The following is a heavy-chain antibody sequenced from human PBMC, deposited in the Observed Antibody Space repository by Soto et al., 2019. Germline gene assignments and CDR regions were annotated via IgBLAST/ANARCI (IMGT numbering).Heavy chain of an antibody. D-gene: IGHD3-10*01. CDR2: INSIFGTP. CDR3: ARGVRGVITSYYYYGMEV. CDR1: GGTFSSYA. V-gene: IGHV1-69*06. Sequence: QVQLVQSWAEVKKPGSSVKVSCKASGGTFSSYAITWVRPAPGQGLEWMGGINSIFGTPDYAQKFPGRVTITSDKSTSTAYMELSSLRSEDTTVYYCARGVRGVITSYYYYGMEVWGHGTTVTVSS. J-gene: IGHJ6*02.